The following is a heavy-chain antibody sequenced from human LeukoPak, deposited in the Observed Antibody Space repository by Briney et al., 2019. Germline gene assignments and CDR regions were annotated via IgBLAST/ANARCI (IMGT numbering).Heavy chain of an antibody. J-gene: IGHJ3*02. CDR2: INTDGTNT. CDR3: ARDFWDSGVVINGFDK. CDR1: GVTFNNNR. Sequence: GGSLTLSCVASGVTFNNNRAHWVRHAPGKGLGCISRINTDGTNTKYADFVKGRFTISRDNAKNTLYLQMSSLSVEDTAMYYCARDFWDSGVVINGFDKWGQGTMVTVSS. V-gene: IGHV3-74*01. D-gene: IGHD3-3*01.